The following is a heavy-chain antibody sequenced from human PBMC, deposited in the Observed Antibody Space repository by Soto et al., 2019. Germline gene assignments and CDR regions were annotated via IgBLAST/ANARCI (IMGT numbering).Heavy chain of an antibody. D-gene: IGHD4-17*01. J-gene: IGHJ4*02. Sequence: EVQLLESGGGLVQPGGSLRLSCAASGFTFSVYAMSWVRQAPGKGLECVSGISGSGGSTSYADSVKGRFTISRANSKNTLSLQMTSLRAEDTAVYYCATALYGGHDYWGPGTLVTVSS. CDR2: ISGSGGST. V-gene: IGHV3-23*01. CDR1: GFTFSVYA. CDR3: ATALYGGHDY.